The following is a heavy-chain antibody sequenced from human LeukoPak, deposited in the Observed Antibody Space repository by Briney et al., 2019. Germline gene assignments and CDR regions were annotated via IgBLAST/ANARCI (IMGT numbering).Heavy chain of an antibody. CDR2: IWYDGSNK. Sequence: PGGSLRLSCAASGFTFSSNGMHWVRQAPGKGLEWVGVIWYDGSNKYYADSVKGRFTISRDNSKNTLYLQMNSLRAEDTAVYYCVRPYYSNYYYYGMDVWGQGTTVTVSS. CDR3: VRPYYSNYYYYGMDV. J-gene: IGHJ6*02. D-gene: IGHD4-11*01. V-gene: IGHV3-33*01. CDR1: GFTFSSNG.